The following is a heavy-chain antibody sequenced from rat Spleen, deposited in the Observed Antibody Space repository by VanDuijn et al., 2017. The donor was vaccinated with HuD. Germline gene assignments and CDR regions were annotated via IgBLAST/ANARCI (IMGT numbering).Heavy chain of an antibody. CDR1: GFTFSDYY. CDR2: ISPSTGTT. V-gene: IGHV5-25*01. CDR3: ARQNLDA. J-gene: IGHJ4*01. Sequence: EVQLVESGGGLVQPGRSLKLSCAASGFTFSDYYMAWVRQTPTKGLEWVASISPSTGTTYYPDSVEGRFTISRDNAKSTQYLQMDSLRSEDTATYYCARQNLDAWGQGASVTVSS.